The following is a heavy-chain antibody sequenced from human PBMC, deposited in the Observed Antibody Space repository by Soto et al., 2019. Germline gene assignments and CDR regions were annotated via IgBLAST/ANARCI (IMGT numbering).Heavy chain of an antibody. CDR3: AADYGGTYYFDY. CDR2: INAGNGNT. CDR1: GYTFTSYA. V-gene: IGHV1-3*01. D-gene: IGHD4-17*01. Sequence: ASVKVSCKASGYTFTSYAMHWVRQAPGQRLEWMGWINAGNGNTKYSQKFQGRVTITRDTSASTAYMELSSLRSEDTAVYYCAADYGGTYYFDYWGQGTLVTVSS. J-gene: IGHJ4*02.